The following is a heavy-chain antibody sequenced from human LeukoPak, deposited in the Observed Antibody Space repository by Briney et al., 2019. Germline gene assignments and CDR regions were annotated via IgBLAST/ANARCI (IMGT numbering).Heavy chain of an antibody. D-gene: IGHD2-2*01. CDR1: GGTFSSYA. CDR3: ARDYCSSTSCLFDY. CDR2: IIPIFGTA. J-gene: IGHJ4*02. Sequence: SVKVSCKASGGTFSSYAISWVRLAPGQGLEWMGGIIPIFGTANYAQKFQGRVTITADESTSTAYMELGSLRSEDTAVYYCARDYCSSTSCLFDYWGQGALVTVSS. V-gene: IGHV1-69*01.